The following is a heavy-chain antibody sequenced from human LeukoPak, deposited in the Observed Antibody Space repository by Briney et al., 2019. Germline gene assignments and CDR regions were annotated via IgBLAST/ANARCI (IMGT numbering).Heavy chain of an antibody. CDR2: IYYTGNT. J-gene: IGHJ4*02. CDR1: GGSVRSGRYY. V-gene: IGHV4-61*01. Sequence: SETLSLTCTVSGGSVRSGRYYWSWIRQPPGTGVDWIGNIYYTGNTNYSPPLKSRLTISVDTSKKQSSLRLSSVTAAETAVYYCARGIMTTVPTFDYWGQGTLVTVSS. CDR3: ARGIMTTVPTFDY. D-gene: IGHD4-17*01.